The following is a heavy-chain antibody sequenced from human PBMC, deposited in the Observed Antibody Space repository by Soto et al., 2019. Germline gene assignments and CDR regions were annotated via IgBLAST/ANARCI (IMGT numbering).Heavy chain of an antibody. CDR3: ASINDYVWGSYPFDI. J-gene: IGHJ3*02. D-gene: IGHD3-16*02. CDR1: GGSFSSYP. Sequence: SVKLSCKASGGSFSSYPISWGRQAPEQGLEWMGGIIPIFGTANYAQKFQGRVTITADESTSTAYMELSSLRSEDTAVYYCASINDYVWGSYPFDIWGQGTMVTVSS. V-gene: IGHV1-69*13. CDR2: IIPIFGTA.